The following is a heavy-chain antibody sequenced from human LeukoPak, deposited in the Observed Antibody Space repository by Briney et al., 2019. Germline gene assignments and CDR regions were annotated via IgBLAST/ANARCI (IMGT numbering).Heavy chain of an antibody. CDR2: IYYSGST. CDR3: AREYLEYGSGNDYFDY. J-gene: IGHJ4*02. Sequence: SETLSLTCNVYGGSISSDYWSWIRQPPRKGLGWIGYIYYSGSTNYNPSLKSRVTISLDTSKNHFSLKVSSVTAADTAVYYCAREYLEYGSGNDYFDYWGQGTLVTVSS. V-gene: IGHV4-59*12. CDR1: GGSISSDY. D-gene: IGHD3-10*01.